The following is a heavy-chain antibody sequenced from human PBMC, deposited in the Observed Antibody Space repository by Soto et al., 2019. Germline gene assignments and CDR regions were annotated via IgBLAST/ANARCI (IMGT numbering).Heavy chain of an antibody. Sequence: SETLSLTCAVYGGSFSGHYWSWIRQPPGKGLEWIGEINHSGSTNYNPSLKSRVTISVDTSKNQFSLKLSSVTAADTAVYYCARTPPLLWFGDYYGMDVWGQGTTVTVSS. J-gene: IGHJ6*02. CDR3: ARTPPLLWFGDYYGMDV. CDR2: INHSGST. D-gene: IGHD3-10*01. CDR1: GGSFSGHY. V-gene: IGHV4-34*01.